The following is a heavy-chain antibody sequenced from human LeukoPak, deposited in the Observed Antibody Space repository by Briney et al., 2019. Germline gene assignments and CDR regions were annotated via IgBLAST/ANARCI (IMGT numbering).Heavy chain of an antibody. CDR3: ARITSIVVVITDAFDI. CDR1: GGSISSGGYC. J-gene: IGHJ3*02. CDR2: IYYSGST. D-gene: IGHD3-22*01. V-gene: IGHV4-31*03. Sequence: SETLSLTCTVSGGSISSGGYCWSWIRQHPGTGLEWIGYIYYSGSTYYNPSLKSRVTISVDTSKNQFSLKLSSVTAADTAVYYCARITSIVVVITDAFDIWGQGTMVTVSS.